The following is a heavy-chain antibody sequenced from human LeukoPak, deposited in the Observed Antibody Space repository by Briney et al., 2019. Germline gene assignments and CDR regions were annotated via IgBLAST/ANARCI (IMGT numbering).Heavy chain of an antibody. CDR1: GGSFSNYY. CDR2: VNYTGST. CDR3: ARHFAYSSSSYFDY. V-gene: IGHV4-59*08. D-gene: IGHD6-6*01. Sequence: PSETLSLTCAVSGGSFSNYYWSWIRQPPGKGLEWIGDVNYTGSTNYNPSLKSRVTMFEDKSKNQFSLRLYSVTVADTAGYYCARHFAYSSSSYFDYWGQGSLVTVSS. J-gene: IGHJ4*02.